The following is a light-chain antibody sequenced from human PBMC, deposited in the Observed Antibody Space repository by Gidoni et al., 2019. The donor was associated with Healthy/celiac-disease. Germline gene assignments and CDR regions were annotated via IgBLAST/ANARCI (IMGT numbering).Light chain of an antibody. CDR3: QQYNSYYT. J-gene: IGKJ2*01. CDR2: DAS. CDR1: QSISSW. V-gene: IGKV1-5*01. Sequence: DIQITQSPSTLSASVGDRVTITCRASQSISSWLAWYQQKPGKAPKLLIYDASSLESGVPSRFSGSGSGTEFTLTISSLQPDDFATYYRQQYNSYYTFGQGTKLEIK.